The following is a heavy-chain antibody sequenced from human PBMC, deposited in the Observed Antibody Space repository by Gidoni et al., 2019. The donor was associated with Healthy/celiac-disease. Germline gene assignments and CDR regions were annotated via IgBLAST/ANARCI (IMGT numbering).Heavy chain of an antibody. Sequence: QVPLVESGGVVVQPGRSLRLSCAASVFTFSSYAMHWVRQAPGKGLEWVAVISYDGSNKYYADSVKGRFTISRDNSKNTLYLQMNSLRAEDTAVYYCARDRSIVVVPGWFDPWGQGTLVTVSS. CDR2: ISYDGSNK. V-gene: IGHV3-30-3*01. J-gene: IGHJ5*02. CDR1: VFTFSSYA. D-gene: IGHD2-2*01. CDR3: ARDRSIVVVPGWFDP.